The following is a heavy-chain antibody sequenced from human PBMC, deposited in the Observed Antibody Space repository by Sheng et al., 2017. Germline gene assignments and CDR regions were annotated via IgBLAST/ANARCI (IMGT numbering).Heavy chain of an antibody. V-gene: IGHV3-33*01. D-gene: IGHD6-19*01. CDR1: GFTFSSYC. CDR2: IWYDGSNK. Sequence: QVQLVESGGGVVQPGRSLRLSCAASGFTFSSYCMHWVRQAPGKGLEWVAVIWYDGSNKYYADSVKGRFTISRDNSKNTLYLQMNSLRAEDTAVYYCARAQYLATIAVAGTPIDYWGQGTLVTVSS. CDR3: ARAQYLATIAVAGTPIDY. J-gene: IGHJ4*02.